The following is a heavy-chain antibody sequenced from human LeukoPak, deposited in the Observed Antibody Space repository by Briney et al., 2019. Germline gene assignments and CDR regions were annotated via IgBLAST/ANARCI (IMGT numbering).Heavy chain of an antibody. Sequence: SETLSLTCAVYGGSFSGYYWSWIRQPPGKGLEWIGEINHSGSTNYNPSLKSRVTISVDTSKNQFSLKLSSVTAADTAVYYCARGLALGSGDNDYFDYWGQGTLVTVSS. J-gene: IGHJ4*02. D-gene: IGHD7-27*01. V-gene: IGHV4-34*01. CDR1: GGSFSGYY. CDR3: ARGLALGSGDNDYFDY. CDR2: INHSGST.